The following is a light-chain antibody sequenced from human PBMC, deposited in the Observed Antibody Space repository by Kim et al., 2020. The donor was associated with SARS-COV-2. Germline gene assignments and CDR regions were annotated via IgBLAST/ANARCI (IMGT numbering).Light chain of an antibody. CDR2: GAS. Sequence: EIVLMQSPATLSLSPGERATLSCRASRSVSRSNLAWYQHKPGQAPRLLIYGASTRATYIPDRFSGSGSGTDFTLTISRLEPEDFAVYYCQQFGISPHTFGQGTKVDIK. CDR3: QQFGISPHT. J-gene: IGKJ1*01. V-gene: IGKV3-20*01. CDR1: RSVSRSN.